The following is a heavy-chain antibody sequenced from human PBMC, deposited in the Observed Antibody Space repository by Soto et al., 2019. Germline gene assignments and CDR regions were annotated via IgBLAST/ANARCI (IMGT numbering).Heavy chain of an antibody. J-gene: IGHJ5*02. V-gene: IGHV4-4*02. CDR2: IHHSGTT. CDR1: GGSVTSRNW. Sequence: SETLSLTCTVSGGSVTSRNWWIWVRQPPGKGLEWIGAIHHSGTTDYNPSLKSRATISVDKSKNHFSLRLTSVTAADTALYYCARQELELDWFDPWGQGTLVTVSS. CDR3: ARQELELDWFDP. D-gene: IGHD1-7*01.